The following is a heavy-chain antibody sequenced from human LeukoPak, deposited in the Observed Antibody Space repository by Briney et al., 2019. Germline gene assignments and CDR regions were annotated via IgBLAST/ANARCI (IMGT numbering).Heavy chain of an antibody. Sequence: PSETLSLTCAVYGGSFSGYYWSWIRQPPGKGLEWIGSIYYSGSTYYNPSLRSRVTISLDTSKNQFSLKLRSVTAADTAVYYCARDVHDILPTYWGQGTLVTVSS. CDR2: IYYSGST. J-gene: IGHJ4*02. V-gene: IGHV4-34*01. CDR3: ARDVHDILPTY. CDR1: GGSFSGYY. D-gene: IGHD3-9*01.